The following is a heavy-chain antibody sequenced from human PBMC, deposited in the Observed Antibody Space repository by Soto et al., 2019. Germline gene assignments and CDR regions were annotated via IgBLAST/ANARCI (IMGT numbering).Heavy chain of an antibody. J-gene: IGHJ4*02. CDR2: IYYSGST. D-gene: IGHD6-13*01. Sequence: SETLSLTCTVSGGSISSYYWSWIRQPPGKGLEWIGYIYYSGSTNYNPPLKSRVTISVDTSKNQFSLKLSSVTAADTAVYYCASGWGAAAANPFDYWGQGTLVTSPQ. CDR1: GGSISSYY. CDR3: ASGWGAAAANPFDY. V-gene: IGHV4-59*01.